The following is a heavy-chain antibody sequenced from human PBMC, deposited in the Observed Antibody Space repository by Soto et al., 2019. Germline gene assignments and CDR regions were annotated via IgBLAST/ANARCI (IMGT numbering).Heavy chain of an antibody. D-gene: IGHD3-3*01. V-gene: IGHV1-2*02. Sequence: QLHLVQSGAVVKKPGASVTVSCSASGYPVTAYYMHWVRQAPGRGLEWMGGINPATGAAKYTQTFQGSVTMNRDTATSTFFRGLCGLPSEDTAVFYCARGGGVGVAGSAAFDMWGQGTLVNVSS. J-gene: IGHJ3*02. CDR3: ARGGGVGVAGSAAFDM. CDR1: GYPVTAYY. CDR2: INPATGAA.